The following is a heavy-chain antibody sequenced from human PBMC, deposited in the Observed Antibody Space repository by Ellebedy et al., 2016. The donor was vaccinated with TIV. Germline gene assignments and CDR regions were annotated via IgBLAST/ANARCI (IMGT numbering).Heavy chain of an antibody. CDR3: ARDRGLIVVVPAATLDY. CDR1: GYTFTGYY. J-gene: IGHJ4*02. Sequence: AASVKVSCKASGYTFTGYYMHWVRQAPGQGLEWMGIINPSGGSTSYAQKFQGRVTMTRDTSTSTVYMELSSLRSEDTAVYYCARDRGLIVVVPAATLDYWGQGTLVTVSS. V-gene: IGHV1-46*01. D-gene: IGHD2-2*01. CDR2: INPSGGST.